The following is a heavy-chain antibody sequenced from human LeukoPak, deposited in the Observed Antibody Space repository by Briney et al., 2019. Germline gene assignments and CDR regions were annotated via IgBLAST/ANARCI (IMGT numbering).Heavy chain of an antibody. CDR1: GFTFSSYA. J-gene: IGHJ4*02. CDR2: ISGSGGST. Sequence: GGSLRLSCAASGFTFSSYAMSWVRQAPGKGLEWVSAISGSGGSTYYADSVKGRFAISRDNSKNTLYLQMNSLRAEDTAVYYCAKGKLVLLWFGELSATFGYWGQGTLVTVSS. CDR3: AKGKLVLLWFGELSATFGY. V-gene: IGHV3-23*01. D-gene: IGHD3-10*01.